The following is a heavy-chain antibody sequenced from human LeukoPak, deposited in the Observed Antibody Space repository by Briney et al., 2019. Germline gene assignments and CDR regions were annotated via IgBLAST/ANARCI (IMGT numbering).Heavy chain of an antibody. D-gene: IGHD1-26*01. CDR1: GFTFSSYA. Sequence: GGSLRLSCAASGFTFSSYAMSWVRQAPGKGLEWVSAISGSGGSTYYADSVKGRFTISRDNSKNTLYLQMNSLRAEDTAVYYCAESGGGSYYPPPRNWGQGTLVTVSS. CDR3: AESGGGSYYPPPRN. V-gene: IGHV3-23*01. J-gene: IGHJ4*02. CDR2: ISGSGGST.